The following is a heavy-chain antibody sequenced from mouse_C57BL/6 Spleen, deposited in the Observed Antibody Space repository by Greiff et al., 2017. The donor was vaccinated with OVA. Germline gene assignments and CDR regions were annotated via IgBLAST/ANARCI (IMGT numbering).Heavy chain of an antibody. D-gene: IGHD1-1*01. CDR2: ISSGSSTI. CDR1: GFTFSDYG. J-gene: IGHJ4*01. Sequence: VQLKESGGGLVKPGGSLKLSCAASGFTFSDYGMHWVRQAPEKGLEWVAYISSGSSTIYYADTVKGRFTISRDNAKNTLFLQLTSLRSEDTAMYYCARDTVLGGSAMGDWGQGTSVTVSS. CDR3: ARDTVLGGSAMGD. V-gene: IGHV5-17*01.